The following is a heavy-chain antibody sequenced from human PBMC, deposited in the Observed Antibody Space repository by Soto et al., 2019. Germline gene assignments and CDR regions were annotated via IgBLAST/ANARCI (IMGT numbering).Heavy chain of an antibody. CDR3: VRGWGSGVHLRCLDF. J-gene: IGHJ3*01. Sequence: QVQLVESGGGVFQPGTSLRLSCAASGFTFRQYGMHWVRQAPGKGLDWVAVILYDGTKEYYADSVKGRFTISRDNPGKKVSLQLDGLRAEETVVFNCVRGWGSGVHLRCLDFWGQGTTV. CDR2: ILYDGTKE. V-gene: IGHV3-33*01. CDR1: GFTFRQYG. D-gene: IGHD6-19*01.